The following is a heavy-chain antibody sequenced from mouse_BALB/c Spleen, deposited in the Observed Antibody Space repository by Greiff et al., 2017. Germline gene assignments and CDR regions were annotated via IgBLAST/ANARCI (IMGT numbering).Heavy chain of an antibody. V-gene: IGHV1-9*01. Sequence: VQLQQSGAELMKPGASVKISCKATGYTFSSYWIEWVKQRPGHGLEWIGEILPGSGSTNYNEKFKGKATFTADTSSNTAYMQLSSLTSEDSAVYYCARGGYYGSNGAWFAYWGQGTLVTVSA. CDR3: ARGGYYGSNGAWFAY. J-gene: IGHJ3*01. CDR1: GYTFSSYW. CDR2: ILPGSGST. D-gene: IGHD1-1*01.